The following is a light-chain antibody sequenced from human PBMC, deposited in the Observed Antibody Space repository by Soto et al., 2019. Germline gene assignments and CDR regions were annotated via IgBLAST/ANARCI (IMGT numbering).Light chain of an antibody. V-gene: IGLV1-44*01. CDR1: RSNIGSNT. CDR2: SNN. J-gene: IGLJ1*01. CDR3: AAWDDSLNGSYV. Sequence: VLTQPPSTSGTPGQRVTISCSGSRSNIGSNTVTWYQQLPGTAPKLLIYSNNQRPSGVPDRFSGSKSGTSASLAISGLQSEDEADYYCAAWDDSLNGSYVFGTGTKVTVL.